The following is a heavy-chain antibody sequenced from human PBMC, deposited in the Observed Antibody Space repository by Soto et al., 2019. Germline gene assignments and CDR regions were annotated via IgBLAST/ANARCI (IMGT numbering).Heavy chain of an antibody. CDR2: IYWNDDK. CDR1: GFSLSTSGVG. J-gene: IGHJ6*02. V-gene: IGHV2-5*01. Sequence: QITLKESGPTLVKPTQTLTLTSTFSGFSLSTSGVGVGWIRQPPGKALEWLALIYWNDDKRYSPSLKSRLTITKDTSKNQVVLTMTNMDPVDTATYYCARTTQWPDYYYYGMDVWGQGTTVTVSS. CDR3: ARTTQWPDYYYYGMDV. D-gene: IGHD1-1*01.